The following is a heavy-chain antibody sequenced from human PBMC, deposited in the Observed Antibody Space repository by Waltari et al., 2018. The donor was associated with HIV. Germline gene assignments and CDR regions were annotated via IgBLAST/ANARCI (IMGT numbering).Heavy chain of an antibody. CDR3: ATGRHSSGYFYFDF. D-gene: IGHD6-19*01. CDR1: GGDLAQYS. J-gene: IGHJ4*02. V-gene: IGHV1-69*12. CDR2: INPVFSRS. Sequence: QVQVVQSGAEGKTLGSSVRVCCKASGGDLAQYSCSWVRQAPGQGPEWMGGINPVFSRSDYAPKFRDRVRITANEVTTTAYMELSSLRSEDTAVYYCATGRHSSGYFYFDFWGQGTQVTVSS.